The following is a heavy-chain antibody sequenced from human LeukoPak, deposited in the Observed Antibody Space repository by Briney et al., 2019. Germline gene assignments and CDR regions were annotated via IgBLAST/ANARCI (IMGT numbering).Heavy chain of an antibody. J-gene: IGHJ6*03. V-gene: IGHV4-38-2*02. D-gene: IGHD6-19*01. CDR1: GYSISSGYY. CDR2: IYHSGST. CDR3: ARESRGWYRYYYYYMDV. Sequence: PSETLSLTCTVSGYSISSGYYWGWIRQPPGKGLEWIGSIYHSGSTYYNPSLKSRVTISLDMSKSQFSLRLSSVTAADTAVYYCARESRGWYRYYYYYMDVWGKGTTVTVSS.